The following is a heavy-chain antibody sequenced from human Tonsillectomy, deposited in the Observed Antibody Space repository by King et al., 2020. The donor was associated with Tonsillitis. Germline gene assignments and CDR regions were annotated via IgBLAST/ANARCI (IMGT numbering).Heavy chain of an antibody. J-gene: IGHJ5*02. CDR2: FYYSGST. CDR1: GGPVSNHY. Sequence: VQLQESGPGLVKPSETLSLTCTVSGGPVSNHYWSWIRQPPGEGLEWIGYFYYSGSTNYSPSLKSRVTISADMSKNQLSLRLSSVTAADTAVYYCARDGGYCGGDCYSGFDLWGQGSLVIVSS. V-gene: IGHV4-59*02. D-gene: IGHD2-21*02. CDR3: ARDGGYCGGDCYSGFDL.